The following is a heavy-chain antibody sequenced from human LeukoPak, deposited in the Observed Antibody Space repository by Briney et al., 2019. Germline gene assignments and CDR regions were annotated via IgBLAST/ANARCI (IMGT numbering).Heavy chain of an antibody. Sequence: SETLSLTCTVSGGSISSYYWSWIRQPPGKGLEWIGYVYYSGSTNYNPSLKSRVTISVDTSKNQFSLKLSSVTAADTAVYYCARCKAAAGTFGMDVWGQGTTVTVSS. V-gene: IGHV4-59*01. CDR1: GGSISSYY. CDR2: VYYSGST. D-gene: IGHD6-13*01. J-gene: IGHJ6*02. CDR3: ARCKAAAGTFGMDV.